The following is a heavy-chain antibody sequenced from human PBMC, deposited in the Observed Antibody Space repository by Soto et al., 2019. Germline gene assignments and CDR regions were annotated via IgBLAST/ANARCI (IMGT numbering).Heavy chain of an antibody. J-gene: IGHJ4*02. V-gene: IGHV4-61*08. CDR2: ICCSGST. Sequence: QVQMQESGPGLVKPSETLSLTCTVSGDSVSRADSYWSWIRQPPGKGLEWIGYICCSGSTEYNPTRRGEVIISMDTSKNQLSLKLSTVAAAETAVYFCARGVENNKVGWWGQGTLVTVSS. D-gene: IGHD3-3*01. CDR1: GDSVSRADSY. CDR3: ARGVENNKVGW.